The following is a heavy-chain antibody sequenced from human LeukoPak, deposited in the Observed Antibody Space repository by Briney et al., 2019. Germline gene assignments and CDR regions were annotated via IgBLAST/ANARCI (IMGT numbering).Heavy chain of an antibody. V-gene: IGHV3-7*01. D-gene: IGHD3/OR15-3a*01. Sequence: GGSLRLSCAASGLTFSSYWMSWVRQAPGKGLEWVANIKQDGSEKYYVDSVKGRSTISRDNAKNSLYLQMNSLRAEDTAVYYCASGLAEFDYWGQGTLVTVSS. CDR1: GLTFSSYW. J-gene: IGHJ4*02. CDR2: IKQDGSEK. CDR3: ASGLAEFDY.